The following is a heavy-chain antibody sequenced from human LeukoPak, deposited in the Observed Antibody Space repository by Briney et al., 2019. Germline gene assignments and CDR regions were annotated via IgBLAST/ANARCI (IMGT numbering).Heavy chain of an antibody. CDR3: AGGVGATTYF. CDR2: MYDSGST. V-gene: IGHV4-38-2*02. D-gene: IGHD1-26*01. Sequence: SETLSLTCTVSGYSISSGYYWGWIRQPPGKGLEWIGSMYDSGSTYYNPSLKSRVTISVDTSKNQFSLKLSSVTAADTAVYYCAGGVGATTYFWGQGTLVTVSS. J-gene: IGHJ4*02. CDR1: GYSISSGYY.